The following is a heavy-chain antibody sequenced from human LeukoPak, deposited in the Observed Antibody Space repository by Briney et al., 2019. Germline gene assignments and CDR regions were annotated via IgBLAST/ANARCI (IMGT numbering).Heavy chain of an antibody. CDR2: IYYSGST. CDR3: AREAFDYGDYAPGSYYYYGMDV. CDR1: GGSISSYY. D-gene: IGHD4-17*01. Sequence: SETLSLTYTVSGGSISSYYWSWIRQPPGKGLEWIGYIYYSGSTNYNPSLKSRVTISVDTSKNQFSLKLSSVTAADTAVYYCAREAFDYGDYAPGSYYYYGMDVWGQGTTVTVSS. J-gene: IGHJ6*02. V-gene: IGHV4-59*01.